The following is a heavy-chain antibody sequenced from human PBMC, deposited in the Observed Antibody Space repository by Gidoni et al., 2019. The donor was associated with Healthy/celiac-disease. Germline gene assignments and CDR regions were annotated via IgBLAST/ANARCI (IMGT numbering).Heavy chain of an antibody. J-gene: IGHJ4*02. CDR3: ARKIGGGQLERLYYFDY. V-gene: IGHV3-23*04. CDR2: ISGSGGST. CDR1: GFTFRSYA. Sequence: EVQLVESGGGLVQPGGSLRLSCAASGFTFRSYAMSWVRQAPGKGVEWVSAISGSGGSTYYADSVKGRFTISRDNSKNTLYLQMNSLRAEDTAVYYCARKIGGGQLERLYYFDYWGQGTLVTVSS. D-gene: IGHD1-1*01.